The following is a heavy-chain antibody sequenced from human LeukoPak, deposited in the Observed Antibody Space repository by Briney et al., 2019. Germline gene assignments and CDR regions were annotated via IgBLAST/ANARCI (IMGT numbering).Heavy chain of an antibody. CDR2: FYTGGST. D-gene: IGHD6-19*01. CDR1: GGSISSYY. V-gene: IGHV4-4*07. Sequence: SETLSLTCTVSGGSISSYYWNWIRQSAGRGLEWIGRFYTGGSTNYNPSLKSRVTMSVDTSKNQFSLKLTSVIAADTAVYYCARDALDSSGWFYHGMDVWGEGTTVTVSS. J-gene: IGHJ6*04. CDR3: ARDALDSSGWFYHGMDV.